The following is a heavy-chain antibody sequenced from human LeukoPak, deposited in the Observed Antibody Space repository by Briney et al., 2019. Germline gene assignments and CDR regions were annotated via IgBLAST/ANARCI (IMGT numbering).Heavy chain of an antibody. CDR2: TYYRSKWYN. CDR1: GDSVSSNSAA. J-gene: IGHJ4*02. D-gene: IGHD3-3*01. CDR3: AKETSFRYYDFWSGWDY. Sequence: SQTLSLTCAISGDSVSSNSAAWNWIRQSPSRGLEWLGRTYYRSKWYNDYAVSVKSRITINPDTSKDQVSLQLNSVTPEDTAVYYGAKETSFRYYDFWSGWDYWGQGTLVTVSS. V-gene: IGHV6-1*01.